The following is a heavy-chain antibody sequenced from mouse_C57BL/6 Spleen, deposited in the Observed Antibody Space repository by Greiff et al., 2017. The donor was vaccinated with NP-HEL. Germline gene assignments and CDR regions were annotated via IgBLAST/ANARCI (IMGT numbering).Heavy chain of an antibody. Sequence: VQLHQSGAELVKPGASVKLSCKASGYTFTSYWMHWVKQRPGQGLEWIGMIHPNSGSTNYNEKFKSKATLTVDKSSSTAYMQLSSLTSEDSAVYYCARTGTIGAWFAYWGQGTLVTVSA. J-gene: IGHJ3*01. CDR1: GYTFTSYW. V-gene: IGHV1-64*01. CDR2: IHPNSGST. CDR3: ARTGTIGAWFAY. D-gene: IGHD4-1*01.